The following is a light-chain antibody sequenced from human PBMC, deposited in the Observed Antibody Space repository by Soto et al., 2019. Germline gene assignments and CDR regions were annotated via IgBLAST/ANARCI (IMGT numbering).Light chain of an antibody. CDR2: AAS. CDR3: QQRHSYPIT. Sequence: IQLTHSPSSLSASVGDRVTITCQASQDINSYLVWYQQKPGKAPKLLLSAASTLHSGVPSRFSGSGSGTDFTLTIASLQPEDFATYYCQQRHSYPITFGQGTRLEIK. V-gene: IGKV1-9*01. J-gene: IGKJ5*01. CDR1: QDINSY.